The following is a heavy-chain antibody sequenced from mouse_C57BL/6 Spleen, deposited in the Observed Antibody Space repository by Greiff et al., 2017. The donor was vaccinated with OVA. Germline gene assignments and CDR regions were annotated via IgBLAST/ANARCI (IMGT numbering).Heavy chain of an antibody. D-gene: IGHD2-5*01. Sequence: QVHVKQSGAELVRPGASVTLSCKASGYTFTDYEMHWVKQTPVHGLEWIGAIDPATGGTAYNQKFKGKAILTADKSSSTAYMELRSLTSEDSAVYYCTRRDILTFDYWGQGTTLTVSS. CDR2: IDPATGGT. CDR3: TRRDILTFDY. V-gene: IGHV1-15*01. CDR1: GYTFTDYE. J-gene: IGHJ2*01.